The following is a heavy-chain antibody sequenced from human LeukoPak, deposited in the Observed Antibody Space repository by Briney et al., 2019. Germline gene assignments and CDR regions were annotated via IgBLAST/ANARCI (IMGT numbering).Heavy chain of an antibody. CDR2: ISSSGSTI. Sequence: GGSLRLSCAASGFTFSDYYMSWIRQAPGKGLEWVSYISSSGSTIYYADSVKGRFTISRDNSKNTLYLQMNSLRAEDTAVYYCARQIREWLGSAGTGEAFDIWGQGTMVTVSS. J-gene: IGHJ3*02. V-gene: IGHV3-11*01. CDR3: ARQIREWLGSAGTGEAFDI. D-gene: IGHD5-12*01. CDR1: GFTFSDYY.